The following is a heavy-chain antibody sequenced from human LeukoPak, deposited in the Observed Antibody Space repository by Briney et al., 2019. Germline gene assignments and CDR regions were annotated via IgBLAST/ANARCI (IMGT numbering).Heavy chain of an antibody. J-gene: IGHJ4*02. CDR2: ISYDGSNK. CDR1: RFTFSNYG. CDR3: ASESGPGVTLDY. D-gene: IGHD4-23*01. Sequence: QPGRSLRLSCAASRFTFSNYGMHWVRQAPGKGLEWMGVISYDGSNKYYADSVKGRFTISRDNSKNMLYLQMNSLRAEDTAVYYCASESGPGVTLDYGGQGTRVTVSS. V-gene: IGHV3-30*03.